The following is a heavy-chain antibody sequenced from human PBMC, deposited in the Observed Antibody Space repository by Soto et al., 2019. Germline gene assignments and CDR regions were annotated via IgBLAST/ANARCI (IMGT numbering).Heavy chain of an antibody. J-gene: IGHJ6*02. V-gene: IGHV3-48*03. CDR3: ARDRYYYDSSGYYDYYGMDV. CDR1: GFTFSSYE. CDR2: ISSSGSTI. Sequence: PGGSLRLSCAASGFTFSSYEMNWVRQAPGKGLEWVSYISSSGSTIYYADSVKGRFTISRDNAKNSLYLQMNSLRAEDTAVYYCARDRYYYDSSGYYDYYGMDVWGQGTTVTVSS. D-gene: IGHD3-22*01.